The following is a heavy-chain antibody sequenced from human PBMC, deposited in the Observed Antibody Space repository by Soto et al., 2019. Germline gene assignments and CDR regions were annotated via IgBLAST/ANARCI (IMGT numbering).Heavy chain of an antibody. V-gene: IGHV3-48*03. D-gene: IGHD1-26*01. CDR3: ARTRREWELLVNFDY. J-gene: IGHJ4*02. CDR2: ISSSGSTI. CDR1: GFTFSSYE. Sequence: PGGSLRLSCAASGFTFSSYEMNWVRQAPGKGLEWVSYISSSGSTIYYADSVKGRLTISRDNAKNSLYLQMNSLRAEDTAVYYCARTRREWELLVNFDYWGQGTLVTVSS.